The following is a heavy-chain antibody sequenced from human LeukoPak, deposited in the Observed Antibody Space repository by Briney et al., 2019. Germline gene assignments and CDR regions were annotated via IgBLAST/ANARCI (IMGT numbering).Heavy chain of an antibody. CDR3: AKDREGGTSAWYPDY. Sequence: GGSLRLSCAASGFTFSNYGMHWVRQAPGKGLEWVAFILYDRSKKFYADSVKGRFTISRDNSKNTLYLQMNSLKTEDTANYYCAKDREGGTSAWYPDYWGQGIVVTVSS. D-gene: IGHD1-14*01. V-gene: IGHV3-30*02. CDR1: GFTFSNYG. J-gene: IGHJ4*02. CDR2: ILYDRSKK.